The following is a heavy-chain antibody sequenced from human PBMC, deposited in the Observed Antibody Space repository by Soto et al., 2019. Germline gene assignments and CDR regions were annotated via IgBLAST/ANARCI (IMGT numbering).Heavy chain of an antibody. J-gene: IGHJ6*02. CDR1: GYTFTSYG. CDR3: ARSEGNCSSTSCPTYYYYYGMDV. D-gene: IGHD2-2*01. V-gene: IGHV1-18*01. CDR2: ISAYNGNT. Sequence: QVQLVQSGAEVKKPGASVKVSCKASGYTFTSYGISWVRQAPGQGLEWMGWISAYNGNTNYAQKLQGRVTMTTDTSTSTAYMELRRLRSDDTAVYYCARSEGNCSSTSCPTYYYYYGMDVWGQGTTVTVSS.